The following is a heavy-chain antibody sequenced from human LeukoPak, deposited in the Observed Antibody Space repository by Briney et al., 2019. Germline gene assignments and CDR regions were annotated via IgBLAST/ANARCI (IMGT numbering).Heavy chain of an antibody. CDR3: VAYDAFDI. CDR2: IYSGGGT. J-gene: IGHJ3*02. Sequence: ETLSLTCAVSGGSFNDYHWTWIRQAPGKGLEWVSVIYSGGGTNYADSVKGRFTISRDKSKNTLYLQMNSLRAEDTAVYYCVAYDAFDIWGQGTMVTVSS. V-gene: IGHV3-66*01. D-gene: IGHD3-16*01. CDR1: GGSFNDYH.